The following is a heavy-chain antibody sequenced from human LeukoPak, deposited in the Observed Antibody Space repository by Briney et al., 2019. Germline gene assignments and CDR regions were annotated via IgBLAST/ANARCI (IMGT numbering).Heavy chain of an antibody. V-gene: IGHV3-11*04. CDR1: GFTFSDYY. CDR3: ARETPYYYDSSGHLDY. J-gene: IGHJ4*02. D-gene: IGHD3-22*01. CDR2: ISSSGSTI. Sequence: SGGSLRLSCAASGFTFSDYYMSWIRQAPGKGLEWVSYISSSGSTIYYADSVKGRFTISRDNAKNSLYLQMNSLRAEDTAVYYCARETPYYYDSSGHLDYWGQGTLVTVSS.